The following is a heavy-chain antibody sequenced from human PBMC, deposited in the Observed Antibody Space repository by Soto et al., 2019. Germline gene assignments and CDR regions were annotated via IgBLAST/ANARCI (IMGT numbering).Heavy chain of an antibody. D-gene: IGHD3-22*01. CDR3: ARGASSGYYYDAFDI. Sequence: GGSLRLSCAASGFTFSSYGMHWVRQAPGKGLEWVAVIWYDGSNKYYADSVKGRFTISRDNSKNTLYLQMNSLRAEDTAVYYCARGASSGYYYDAFDIWGQGTMLTVSS. J-gene: IGHJ3*02. V-gene: IGHV3-33*01. CDR1: GFTFSSYG. CDR2: IWYDGSNK.